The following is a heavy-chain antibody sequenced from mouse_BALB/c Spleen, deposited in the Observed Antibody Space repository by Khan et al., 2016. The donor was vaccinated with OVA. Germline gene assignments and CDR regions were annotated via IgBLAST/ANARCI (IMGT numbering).Heavy chain of an antibody. V-gene: IGHV3-5*02. D-gene: IGHD1-1*01. CDR2: IYYSGTD. Sequence: EVKLLESGPGLVKPSQTVSLTCTVTGISITSGNYRWSWIRQFPGNKLEWIGNIYYSGTDTYNPSLTSRTTIPRDTSKKQFFLEMNSLTAEDTATCYGARDYGSLYGYFDVWGAGTTVTVSS. J-gene: IGHJ1*01. CDR1: GISITSGNYR. CDR3: ARDYGSLYGYFDV.